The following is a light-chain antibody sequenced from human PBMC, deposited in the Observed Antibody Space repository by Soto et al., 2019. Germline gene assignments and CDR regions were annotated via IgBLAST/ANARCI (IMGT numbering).Light chain of an antibody. J-gene: IGKJ1*01. CDR2: AAS. V-gene: IGKV1-12*01. CDR3: QQANSFPWT. CDR1: QRINSW. Sequence: DIQMTQSPSSVSSSVGDRVTMTCRASQRINSWLAWYQQKPGKAPKLLIYAASNLQSGVPSRFSGSGSGTDFTLTISSLQPEDFATYYCQQANSFPWTFGQGTKVDIK.